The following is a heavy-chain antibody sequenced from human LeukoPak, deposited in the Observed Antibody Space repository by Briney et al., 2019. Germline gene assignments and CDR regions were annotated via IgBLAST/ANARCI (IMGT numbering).Heavy chain of an antibody. V-gene: IGHV4-4*02. CDR3: ASYCSGGSCQAYFDY. J-gene: IGHJ4*02. Sequence: SETLSLTCAVSGGSISSSNWWSWVRQPPGKGLEWIGEIYHSGSTNYNPSLKSRVTISVDTSKNQFSLKLSSVTAADTAVYYCASYCSGGSCQAYFDYWGQGTLVTVSS. D-gene: IGHD2-15*01. CDR2: IYHSGST. CDR1: GGSISSSNW.